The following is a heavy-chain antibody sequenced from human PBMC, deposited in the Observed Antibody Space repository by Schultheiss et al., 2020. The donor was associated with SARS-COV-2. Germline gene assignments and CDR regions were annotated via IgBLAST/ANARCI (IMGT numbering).Heavy chain of an antibody. CDR3: ARGLLTIFGVVTANWFDP. V-gene: IGHV4-31*03. CDR1: GGSISSGGYY. J-gene: IGHJ5*02. D-gene: IGHD3-3*01. Sequence: SETLSLTCTVSGGSISSGGYYWSWIRQHPGKGLEWIGYIYYSGSTYYNPSLKSRVTISVDTSKNQFSLKLSSVTAADTAVYYCARGLLTIFGVVTANWFDPWGQGTLVTVSS. CDR2: IYYSGST.